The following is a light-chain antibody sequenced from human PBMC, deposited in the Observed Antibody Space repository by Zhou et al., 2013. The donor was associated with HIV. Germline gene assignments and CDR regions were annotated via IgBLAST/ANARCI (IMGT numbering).Light chain of an antibody. CDR1: QGISNY. CDR2: AAS. J-gene: IGKJ4*01. Sequence: DIQMTQSPSSLSASVGDRVTITCRASQGISNYLAWYQQKPGKVPKLLIYAASTLQSGVASRFSGSGSETEFTLTISGLQSEDFATYFCQQYKSFPPTFGGGTRLEIK. CDR3: QQYKSFPPT. V-gene: IGKV1-27*01.